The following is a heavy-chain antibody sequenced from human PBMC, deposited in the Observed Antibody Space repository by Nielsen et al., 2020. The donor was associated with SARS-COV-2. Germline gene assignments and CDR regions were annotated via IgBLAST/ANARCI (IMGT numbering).Heavy chain of an antibody. CDR3: TRGFYSQSDC. V-gene: IGHV3-21*01. Sequence: GGSLRLSCTGSGFSFSDSSLNWVRHAPGKVLAWVASISGDSNYIFYSELVKGRFTMSRDNGKNSLYLQMNTLRSEDTALYYCTRGFYSQSDCWGQGTLVTVSS. CDR2: ISGDSNYI. J-gene: IGHJ4*02. CDR1: GFSFSDSS. D-gene: IGHD2-15*01.